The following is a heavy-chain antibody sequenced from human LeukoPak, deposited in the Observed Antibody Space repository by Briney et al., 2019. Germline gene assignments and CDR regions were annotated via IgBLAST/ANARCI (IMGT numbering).Heavy chain of an antibody. V-gene: IGHV3-7*01. CDR2: IKQDGTGK. J-gene: IGHJ4*02. Sequence: GGSLRLSCAASGFSFSYFWMSWVRQAPGKGLQWVANIKQDGTGKNYVDSVKGRFTISRDNAKNSVYLQLNSLRVDDTALYYCARTPLTQLEPDYFDSWGQGTLVSVS. CDR3: ARTPLTQLEPDYFDS. D-gene: IGHD1-1*01. CDR1: GFSFSYFW.